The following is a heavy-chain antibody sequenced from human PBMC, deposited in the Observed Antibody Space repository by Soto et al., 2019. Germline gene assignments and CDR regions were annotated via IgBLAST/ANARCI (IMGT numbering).Heavy chain of an antibody. CDR2: ISAYNGNT. CDR1: GYTFTSYG. D-gene: IGHD2-2*01. J-gene: IGHJ6*02. Sequence: SVKVSCKASGYTFTSYGISWVRQAPGQGLEWMGWISAYNGNTNYAQKLQGRVTMTTDTSTSTAYMEMTRLRSDDTAVYYCATRQCSSTSCYASDYYHYGMDVWGQGTTVTVSS. CDR3: ATRQCSSTSCYASDYYHYGMDV. V-gene: IGHV1-18*01.